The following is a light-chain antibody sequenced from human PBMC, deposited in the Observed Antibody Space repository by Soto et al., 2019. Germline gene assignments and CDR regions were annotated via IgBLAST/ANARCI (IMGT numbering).Light chain of an antibody. J-gene: IGKJ4*01. CDR3: QQRSSWPLT. CDR1: QSVSSY. Sequence: EVVWRQSPATRALSPGEGAALSCRASQSVSSYLAWYQQKNGQAPRLLIYDASNRATGIPARFSGSGYGTDFTLTISSLQPEDFAVYYCQQRSSWPLTFGGGTKVDIK. V-gene: IGKV3-11*01. CDR2: DAS.